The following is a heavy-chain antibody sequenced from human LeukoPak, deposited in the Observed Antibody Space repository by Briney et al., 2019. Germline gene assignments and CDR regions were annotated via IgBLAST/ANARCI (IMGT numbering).Heavy chain of an antibody. Sequence: ASVKVSCKASGYTFTGYHMHWVRQAPGQGLEWMGWINPDSGGTNYAQKFQGRVTMTRDKSISTAYMELSRLRSDDTAVYYCARAPVLGRYFDWLFYGLDVWGQGTTVTVSS. V-gene: IGHV1-2*02. CDR3: ARAPVLGRYFDWLFYGLDV. D-gene: IGHD3-9*01. CDR1: GYTFTGYH. J-gene: IGHJ6*02. CDR2: INPDSGGT.